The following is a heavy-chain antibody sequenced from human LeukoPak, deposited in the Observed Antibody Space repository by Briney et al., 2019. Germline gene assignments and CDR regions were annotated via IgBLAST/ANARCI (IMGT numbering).Heavy chain of an antibody. V-gene: IGHV4-34*01. CDR1: GGSFSGYY. J-gene: IGHJ6*02. CDR3: ARVLRYFDWLLYLDGMDV. CDR2: INHSGST. D-gene: IGHD3-9*01. Sequence: SETLSLTCAVYGGSFSGYYWSWIRQPPGKGLEWIGEINHSGSTNYNPSLKSRVTISVDTSKNQFSLKLSSVTAADTAVYYCARVLRYFDWLLYLDGMDVWCQGTTVTVSS.